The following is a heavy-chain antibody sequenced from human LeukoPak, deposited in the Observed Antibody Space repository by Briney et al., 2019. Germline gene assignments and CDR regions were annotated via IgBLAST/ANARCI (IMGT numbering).Heavy chain of an antibody. D-gene: IGHD3-9*01. CDR2: IYTGGST. Sequence: GGSLRLSCAASGFSVSSDYMSWVRQAPGEGLEWVSVIYTGGSTNHADPVKGRFTISRDNSKNTVHLQMNSLRADDTAVYYCARAVYYHILTGYINWGQGTLVTVSS. CDR3: ARAVYYHILTGYIN. V-gene: IGHV3-53*01. CDR1: GFSVSSDY. J-gene: IGHJ4*02.